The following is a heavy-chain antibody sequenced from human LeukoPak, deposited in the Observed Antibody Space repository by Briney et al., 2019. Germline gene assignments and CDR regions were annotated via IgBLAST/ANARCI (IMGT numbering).Heavy chain of an antibody. CDR1: GFTFSSYG. CDR3: AKGLEGYCSSTSCPYFDY. Sequence: PGRSLRLSCAASGFTFSSYGMHWVRQAPGKGLEWVAVISYDGSNKYYADSVKGRFTISRDNSKNTLYLQMNSLRAEDTAVYYCAKGLEGYCSSTSCPYFDYWGQGTLATVSS. CDR2: ISYDGSNK. V-gene: IGHV3-30*18. J-gene: IGHJ4*02. D-gene: IGHD2-2*01.